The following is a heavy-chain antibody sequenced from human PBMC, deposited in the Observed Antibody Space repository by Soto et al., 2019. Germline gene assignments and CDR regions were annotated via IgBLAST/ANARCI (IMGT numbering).Heavy chain of an antibody. D-gene: IGHD3-16*01. V-gene: IGHV1-18*01. CDR1: GYIFVNYG. CDR2: ISPYRGNT. Sequence: QVQLVQSGDEVRKPGSSVMVSCKSSGYIFVNYGIAWVRQAPGQELEWMGWISPYRGNTHYASKVQGRLTMTTDTSTSTAFMDLGSLTSDDTAVYYCAMVDNYVTPNPQDVWGQGTTVTVSS. CDR3: AMVDNYVTPNPQDV. J-gene: IGHJ6*02.